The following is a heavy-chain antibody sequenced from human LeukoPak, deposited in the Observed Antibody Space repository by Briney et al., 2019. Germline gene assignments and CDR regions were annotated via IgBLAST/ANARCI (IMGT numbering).Heavy chain of an antibody. D-gene: IGHD3-3*01. Sequence: ASAKVSCKASGYTFTGYYMHWVRQAPGQGLEWMGWINPYSGGTNYAQKFQGRVTMTRDTSISIAYMELSRLTYDDTAVYYCARDHDFWSGYYSPNWFDPWGQGTLVTVSA. CDR2: INPYSGGT. J-gene: IGHJ5*02. V-gene: IGHV1-2*02. CDR3: ARDHDFWSGYYSPNWFDP. CDR1: GYTFTGYY.